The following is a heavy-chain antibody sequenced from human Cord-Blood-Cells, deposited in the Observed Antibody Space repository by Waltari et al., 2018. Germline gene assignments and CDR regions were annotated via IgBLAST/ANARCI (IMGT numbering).Heavy chain of an antibody. CDR2: IKSKTDGGTT. Sequence: EVQLVESGGGLVKPGGSLRLSCAASGFTFSNAWMSRVRQAPGRGLAWVGRIKSKTDGGTTDYAAPVKGRFTISRDDAKNTLYLQMNSLKTEDTAVYDCTTDGVGQQLVLDYWGQGTLVTVSS. D-gene: IGHD6-13*01. J-gene: IGHJ4*02. CDR1: GFTFSNAW. CDR3: TTDGVGQQLVLDY. V-gene: IGHV3-15*01.